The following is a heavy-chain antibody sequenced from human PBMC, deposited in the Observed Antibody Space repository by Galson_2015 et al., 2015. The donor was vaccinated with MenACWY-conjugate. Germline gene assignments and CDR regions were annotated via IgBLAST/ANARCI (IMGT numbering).Heavy chain of an antibody. V-gene: IGHV1-46*01. CDR3: ARDSGNWGDMYY. D-gene: IGHD7-27*01. J-gene: IGHJ4*02. Sequence: SVKVSCKASGYTFTKYYMHWVRQAPGQGLEWMAMINPNTGATTDAQKFQGRVTMTKDTSTSTFTLELSSLGSEDTAVYYCARDSGNWGDMYYWGQGTLVTVSS. CDR1: GYTFTKYY. CDR2: INPNTGAT.